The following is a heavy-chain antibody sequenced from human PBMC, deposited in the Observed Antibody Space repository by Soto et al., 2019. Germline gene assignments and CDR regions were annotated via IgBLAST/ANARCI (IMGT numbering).Heavy chain of an antibody. CDR1: GGTFSSYA. D-gene: IGHD3-10*01. CDR3: ARDSGSGGYYYYGMEV. Sequence: GASVKFSGKASGGTFSSYAISWVRHAPGQGLEWMGGIIPIFGTANYAQKFQGRVTITADESTSTAYMEPSSLRSEDTAVYYCARDSGSGGYYYYGMEVWGEVTTVTVSS. V-gene: IGHV1-69*13. J-gene: IGHJ6*02. CDR2: IIPIFGTA.